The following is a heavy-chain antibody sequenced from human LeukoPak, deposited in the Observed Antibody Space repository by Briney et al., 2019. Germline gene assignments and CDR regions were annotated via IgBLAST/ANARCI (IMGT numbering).Heavy chain of an antibody. CDR1: GGSISSSSYY. D-gene: IGHD4-11*01. CDR3: ATLTYSNRPPLDY. Sequence: SETLSLTCTVSGGSISSSSYYWGWIRQPPGKGLEWIGSIYYSGSTYYNPSLKSRVTISVDTSKNQFSLKLSSVTAADTAVYYCATLTYSNRPPLDYWGQGTLVTVSS. V-gene: IGHV4-39*01. CDR2: IYYSGST. J-gene: IGHJ4*02.